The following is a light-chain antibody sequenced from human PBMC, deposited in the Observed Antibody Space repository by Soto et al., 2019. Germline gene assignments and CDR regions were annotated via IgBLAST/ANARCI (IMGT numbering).Light chain of an antibody. CDR2: GAS. V-gene: IGKV3-20*01. CDR1: QSVTSGD. Sequence: EIVLTQSPGTLSLSPGERATLSCRASQSVTSGDLAWYQQKPGQAPRLLMYGASRRVSGVTDRLSGSGSGTDFTLTISRLEPEDFAVYYCQQYGDLPRTFGQGAKVEIK. J-gene: IGKJ1*01. CDR3: QQYGDLPRT.